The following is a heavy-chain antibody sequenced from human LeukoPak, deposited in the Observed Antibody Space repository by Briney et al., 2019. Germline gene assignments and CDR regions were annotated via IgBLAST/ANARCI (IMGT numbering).Heavy chain of an antibody. Sequence: GASVTVSCKASGYTFTSNDLNWVRQASGQGLEWMGWMNPNSGNTGYAQKFQGRLTMTRNNSISTAYMELSSLRSEDTALYYCARRDNTGVDSWGQGTLVTVSS. CDR2: MNPNSGNT. D-gene: IGHD2-15*01. CDR3: ARRDNTGVDS. V-gene: IGHV1-8*01. CDR1: GYTFTSND. J-gene: IGHJ4*02.